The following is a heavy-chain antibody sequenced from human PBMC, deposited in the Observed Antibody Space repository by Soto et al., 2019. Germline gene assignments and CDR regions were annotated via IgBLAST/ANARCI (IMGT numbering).Heavy chain of an antibody. Sequence: QLQLQESGPGLVKPSETLSLTCTVSGGSISSSSYYWGWIRQPPGKGLEWIGSIYYSGSTYYNPSLKSRVPISVYTSKHQFSLKLSSVTAADTAVYYCANGVTGDGYFDYWGQGTLVTVSS. V-gene: IGHV4-39*01. CDR2: IYYSGST. CDR1: GGSISSSSYY. CDR3: ANGVTGDGYFDY. D-gene: IGHD2-8*01. J-gene: IGHJ4*02.